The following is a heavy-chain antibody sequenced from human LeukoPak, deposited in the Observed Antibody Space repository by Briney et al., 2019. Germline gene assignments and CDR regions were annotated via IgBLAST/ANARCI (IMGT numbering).Heavy chain of an antibody. D-gene: IGHD3-10*02. Sequence: SETLSLTCAVYGGSFSGYYWSWIRQPPKKGLEWIGEINHSGSTNYNPSLKSRVTISVDTSKNQFSLKLSSVTAADTAVYYCARARITMLELAFDIWGQGTMVTVSS. CDR1: GGSFSGYY. CDR2: INHSGST. J-gene: IGHJ3*02. V-gene: IGHV4-34*01. CDR3: ARARITMLELAFDI.